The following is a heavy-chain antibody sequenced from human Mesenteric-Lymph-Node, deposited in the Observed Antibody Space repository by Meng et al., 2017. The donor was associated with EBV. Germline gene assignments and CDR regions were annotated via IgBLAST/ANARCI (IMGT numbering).Heavy chain of an antibody. CDR2: INPSSGGT. CDR3: TRVVYREFDP. V-gene: IGHV1-46*01. J-gene: IGHJ5*02. Sequence: QGQPWQSGAEVKNPGASIQVSCNASGYTFTSNYIHWGRQAPGQGPEWMGLINPSSGGTSYAQKFQGRVTMTRDTSTSTVYMEVISLRSDDTAAYYCTRVVYREFDPWGQGTLVTVSS. D-gene: IGHD5/OR15-5a*01. CDR1: GYTFTSNY.